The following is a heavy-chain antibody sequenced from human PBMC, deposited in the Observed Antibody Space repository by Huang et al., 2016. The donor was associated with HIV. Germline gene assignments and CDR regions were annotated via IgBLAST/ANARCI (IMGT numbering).Heavy chain of an antibody. CDR3: AKADSGAAAGSLVDY. CDR2: IPGGGSSS. V-gene: IGHV3-23*01. J-gene: IGHJ4*02. Sequence: EVQLLESGGGLVQPGGSLRLSCAASGFTFSSYAMSWVRQAPGKGLGWVSSIPGGGSSSYYADSVKGRFTISRDNSKNTLYLQMNSLRAEDTAIYYCAKADSGAAAGSLVDYWGQGTLVTVSS. CDR1: GFTFSSYA. D-gene: IGHD6-13*01.